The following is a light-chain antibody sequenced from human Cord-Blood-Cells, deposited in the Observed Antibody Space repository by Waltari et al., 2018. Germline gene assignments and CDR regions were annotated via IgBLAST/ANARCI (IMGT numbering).Light chain of an antibody. CDR3: QSADSSGTYVV. CDR1: ALPEQY. J-gene: IGLJ2*01. Sequence: SYELTQPPSVSVSPGQTARITCSGDALPEQYAYWYQQKPGQPPVLVIYKDSERPAGIPERISGSSSGTTVTLTISGVQAEDEADYYCQSADSSGTYVVFGGGTKLTVL. CDR2: KDS. V-gene: IGLV3-25*02.